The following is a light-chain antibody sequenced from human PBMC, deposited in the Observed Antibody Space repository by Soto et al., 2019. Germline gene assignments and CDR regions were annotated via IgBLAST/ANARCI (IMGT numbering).Light chain of an antibody. CDR2: DVS. CDR1: QDIRNN. V-gene: IGKV1-33*01. J-gene: IGKJ2*01. Sequence: DIQMTQSPSSLSTSVGDSVAITCQASQDIRNNLNWYQQKQGQHHKPLTYDVSNWETGVPSRFIGSGSGTDFTLTISSLQPEDVATYFCQQFVQLPRTFGQGTKLEIK. CDR3: QQFVQLPRT.